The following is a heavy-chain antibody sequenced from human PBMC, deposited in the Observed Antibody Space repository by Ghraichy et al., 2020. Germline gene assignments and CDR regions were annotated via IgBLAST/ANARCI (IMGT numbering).Heavy chain of an antibody. J-gene: IGHJ6*02. CDR1: GLNFDDYT. D-gene: IGHD2-15*01. V-gene: IGHV3-43*01. Sequence: GGSLRLSCAASGLNFDDYTLHWVRQAPGKGLEWVSLISWDGETTDYADSVKGRFTVSRDTSRNPLFLQMNSLRSDDTAVYYCAKGPYCRGGRCYSHFHGMDVWGHGTTVIVSS. CDR2: ISWDGETT. CDR3: AKGPYCRGGRCYSHFHGMDV.